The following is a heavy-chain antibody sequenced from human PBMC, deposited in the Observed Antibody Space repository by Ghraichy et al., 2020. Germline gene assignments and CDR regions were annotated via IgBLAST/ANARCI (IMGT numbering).Heavy chain of an antibody. CDR1: GLTFSSYG. J-gene: IGHJ4*02. Sequence: GGSLRLSCVASGLTFSSYGMHWVRQAPGKGLEWVAVVSFDGSNKYYADSVKGRFIVSRDNSKNMVFLQMNGLRVEDTAVYFCAKGALGYGSSWFVFWGQGTLVTVSS. D-gene: IGHD6-13*01. CDR2: VSFDGSNK. CDR3: AKGALGYGSSWFVF. V-gene: IGHV3-30*18.